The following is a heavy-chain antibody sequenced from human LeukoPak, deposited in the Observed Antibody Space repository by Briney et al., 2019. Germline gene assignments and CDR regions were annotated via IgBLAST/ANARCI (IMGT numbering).Heavy chain of an antibody. J-gene: IGHJ5*02. D-gene: IGHD3-10*01. Sequence: SETLSLTCAVYGGSFSGYYWSWIRQPPGKGLEWIGEINHSGSTNYNPSLKSRVTISVDTSKNQFSLKLSSVTAADTAVYYCARVDYYGSGSYGPGGLKTLHNWFDPWGQGTLVTVSS. CDR3: ARVDYYGSGSYGPGGLKTLHNWFDP. CDR1: GGSFSGYY. V-gene: IGHV4-34*01. CDR2: INHSGST.